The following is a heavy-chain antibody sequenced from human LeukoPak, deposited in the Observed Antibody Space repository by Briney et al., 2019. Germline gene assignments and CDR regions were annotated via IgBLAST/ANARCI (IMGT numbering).Heavy chain of an antibody. CDR2: TTTSSATI. CDR3: ARSDTGYSGYDRTFVSLDY. J-gene: IGHJ4*02. D-gene: IGHD5-12*01. Sequence: GGYLRLSCAASGFTFSSYEMNWVPQAPGQGLEGGSYTTTSSATIYYTDSVKGRFTVPRDNAKNSLYLQMNSLRAEDTAVYYCARSDTGYSGYDRTFVSLDYWGQGTLVTVSS. CDR1: GFTFSSYE. V-gene: IGHV3-48*03.